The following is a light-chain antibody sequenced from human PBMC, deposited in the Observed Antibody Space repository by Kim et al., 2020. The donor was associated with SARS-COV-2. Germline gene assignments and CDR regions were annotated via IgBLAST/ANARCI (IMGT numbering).Light chain of an antibody. CDR2: KDN. CDR1: TLPEKK. Sequence: VSPGQTARVTCSGDTLPEKKTYWYQQKSGQATLLVMYKDNGRPSGIPGRFYGSSSGTTVTLTISGVQAEDDADYYCQSADGSGTYVFGTGTKVTVL. CDR3: QSADGSGTYV. J-gene: IGLJ1*01. V-gene: IGLV3-25*03.